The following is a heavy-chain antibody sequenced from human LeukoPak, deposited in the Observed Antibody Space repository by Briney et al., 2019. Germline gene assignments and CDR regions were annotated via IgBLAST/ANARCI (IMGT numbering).Heavy chain of an antibody. V-gene: IGHV4-4*07. CDR3: ARSGSSGALDY. CDR1: GGSISDYY. D-gene: IGHD6-19*01. CDR2: INTSGST. J-gene: IGHJ4*02. Sequence: SETLSLTCTVSGGSISDYYWSWIRQPAGKGLEWIGRINTSGSTNYNPSLKSRVTMSVDTSKNQFSLKLSSVTAADTAVYYCARSGSSGALDYWGQGTLVTVSS.